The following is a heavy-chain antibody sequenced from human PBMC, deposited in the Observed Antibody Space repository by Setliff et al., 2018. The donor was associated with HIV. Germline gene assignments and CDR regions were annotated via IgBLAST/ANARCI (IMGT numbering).Heavy chain of an antibody. CDR2: ISSSGSII. D-gene: IGHD2-21*02. CDR1: RFTFSSYE. Sequence: PGGSLRLSCAASRFTFSSYEMNWVRQAPGKGLEWVPFISSSGSIIYYADSVKGRFTISRDNARKSLYLQMNSLRVEDTAVYYCARSRFVVVTPRENAFDIWGQGTMVTVSS. V-gene: IGHV3-48*03. CDR3: ARSRFVVVTPRENAFDI. J-gene: IGHJ3*02.